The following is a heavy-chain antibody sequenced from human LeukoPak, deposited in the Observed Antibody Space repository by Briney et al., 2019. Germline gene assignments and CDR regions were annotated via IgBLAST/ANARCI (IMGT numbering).Heavy chain of an antibody. CDR2: ISVSGGST. CDR3: AKDLDGYYDSSGYSYYFDY. V-gene: IGHV3-23*01. J-gene: IGHJ4*02. CDR1: ALTFSTYA. Sequence: HPGRSLRPSCAASALTFSTYAMRWVRQAPGNGLEWVSSISVSGGSTSYAASVKGPFTISRDNSKSTLYLQMNSLRAEDTAVYYCAKDLDGYYDSSGYSYYFDYWGQGTLVTVSS. D-gene: IGHD3-22*01.